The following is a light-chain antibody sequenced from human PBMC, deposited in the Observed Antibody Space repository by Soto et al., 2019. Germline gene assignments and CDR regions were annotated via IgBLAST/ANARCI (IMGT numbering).Light chain of an antibody. V-gene: IGKV1-12*01. CDR3: QQYNNWPPT. CDR2: FAS. Sequence: DIPMTQSPSSVSASVGDRVTITCRASQGIGDRLAWYQQRPGKVPQLVVYFASTLPSGVPSRFSGSGSGTELTLTISSLQSEDFAVYYCQQYNNWPPTFGGGTKVDIK. J-gene: IGKJ4*01. CDR1: QGIGDR.